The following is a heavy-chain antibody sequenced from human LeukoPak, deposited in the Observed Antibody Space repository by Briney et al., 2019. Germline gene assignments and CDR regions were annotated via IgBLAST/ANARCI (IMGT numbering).Heavy chain of an antibody. D-gene: IGHD5-12*01. CDR1: GGIFSSYA. Sequence: SVKVSCKASGGIFSSYAISWVRQAPGQGLEWMGGIIPIFGTANYAQKFQGRVTITADESTSTAYMELSSLRSEDTAVYYCATGPAIYSGYRTGELGYWGQGTLVTVSS. V-gene: IGHV1-69*13. CDR2: IIPIFGTA. J-gene: IGHJ4*02. CDR3: ATGPAIYSGYRTGELGY.